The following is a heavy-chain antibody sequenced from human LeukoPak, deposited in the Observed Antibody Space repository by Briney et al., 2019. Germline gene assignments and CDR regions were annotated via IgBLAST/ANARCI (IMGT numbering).Heavy chain of an antibody. V-gene: IGHV3-7*01. CDR2: IKQDGSEK. Sequence: GGSLRLSCAASGFTFSSYWMSWVRQAPGKGLEWVANIKQDGSEKYYVDSVKGRFTISRDNAKNSLYLQMNSLRAEDTAVYYCAREFYYYYYYMDVWGKGTTVTISS. CDR1: GFTFSSYW. J-gene: IGHJ6*03. CDR3: AREFYYYYYYMDV.